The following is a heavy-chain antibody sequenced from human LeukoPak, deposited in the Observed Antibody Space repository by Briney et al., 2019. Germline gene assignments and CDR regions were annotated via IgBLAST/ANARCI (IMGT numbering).Heavy chain of an antibody. CDR3: ARDSMVRGVIFYFDY. CDR1: GFSFSSYA. V-gene: IGHV3-30*04. CDR2: ISYDGSNK. D-gene: IGHD3-10*01. Sequence: PGRSLRLSCAASGFSFSSYAMHWVRQAPGKGLEWVAVISYDGSNKYYADSVKGRFTISRDNSKNTLYLQMNSLRAEDTAVYYCARDSMVRGVIFYFDYWGQGTLVTVSS. J-gene: IGHJ4*02.